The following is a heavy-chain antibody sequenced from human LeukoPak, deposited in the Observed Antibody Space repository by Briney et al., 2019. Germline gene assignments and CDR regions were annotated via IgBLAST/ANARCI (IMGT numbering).Heavy chain of an antibody. D-gene: IGHD2-15*01. CDR3: TTRRQDGW. CDR1: GFTFGDAW. CDR2: IKSKSDGGTI. Sequence: PGGSLRLSCVGSGFTFGDAWMSWVRQAPGKGPEWVGRIKSKSDGGTIDYAAPVKGRFTISRDDSRNTLYLQMNSLKTEDTAVYYCTTRRQDGWWGQGTLATVS. V-gene: IGHV3-15*01. J-gene: IGHJ4*02.